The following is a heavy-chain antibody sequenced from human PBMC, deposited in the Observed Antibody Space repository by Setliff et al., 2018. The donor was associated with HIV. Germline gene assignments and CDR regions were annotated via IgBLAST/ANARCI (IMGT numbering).Heavy chain of an antibody. V-gene: IGHV3-7*01. Sequence: GGSLRLSCVASGLPFYNYWMTWLRRAPGRGLEWVANIKQDGSDMHYIESVQGRFTISRDNAKNTLYLQINSLRAEDTSVYYCVRDITTCWDVWGQGTTVTASS. CDR1: GLPFYNYW. CDR3: VRDITTCWDV. J-gene: IGHJ6*02. CDR2: IKQDGSDM. D-gene: IGHD4-4*01.